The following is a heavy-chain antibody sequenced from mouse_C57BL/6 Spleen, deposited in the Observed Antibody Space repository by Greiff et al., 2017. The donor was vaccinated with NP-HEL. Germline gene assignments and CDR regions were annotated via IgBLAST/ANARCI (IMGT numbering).Heavy chain of an antibody. J-gene: IGHJ4*01. CDR3: ARYGSSPYYAMDY. V-gene: IGHV5-17*01. CDR2: ISSGSSTI. Sequence: DVMLVESGGGLVKPGGSLNLSCAASGFTFSDYGMHWVRQAPEKGLEWVAYISSGSSTIYYADTVKGRFTISRDNAKNTLFLQMTSLRSEDTAMYYCARYGSSPYYAMDYWGQGTSVTVSS. CDR1: GFTFSDYG. D-gene: IGHD1-1*01.